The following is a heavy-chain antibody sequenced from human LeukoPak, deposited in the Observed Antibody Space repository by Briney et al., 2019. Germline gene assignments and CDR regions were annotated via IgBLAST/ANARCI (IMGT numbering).Heavy chain of an antibody. J-gene: IGHJ6*02. CDR3: ARNNGMDV. V-gene: IGHV3-7*03. CDR2: VNRDGSET. CDR1: GIIFRDAW. Sequence: TGGSLRLSCVVSGIIFRDAWMTWVRQVPGRGPEWVANVNRDGSETYYLDSVKGRFTISKDNAKNSLYLQMNSLRAEDTALYHCARNNGMDVWGQGTTVIVSS.